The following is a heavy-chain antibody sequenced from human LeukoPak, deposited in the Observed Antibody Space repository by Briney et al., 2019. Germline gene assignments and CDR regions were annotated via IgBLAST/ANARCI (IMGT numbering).Heavy chain of an antibody. CDR3: AKRGVVIRVILVGFHKEAYYFDS. Sequence: GGSLRLSCAVSGITLSNYGMSWVRQAPGKGLEWVAGLGGSGGTTDYADSVKGRFTISRDNRKNTLYLQMNSLRAEDTAVYFCAKRGVVIRVILVGFHKEAYYFDSWGQGALVTVSS. CDR2: LGGSGGTT. J-gene: IGHJ4*02. V-gene: IGHV3-23*01. CDR1: GITLSNYG. D-gene: IGHD3-22*01.